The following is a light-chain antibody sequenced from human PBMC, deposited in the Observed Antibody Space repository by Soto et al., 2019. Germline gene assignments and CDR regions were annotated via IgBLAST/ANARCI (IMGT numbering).Light chain of an antibody. CDR2: LNSDGSH. CDR3: QTWVTGIHI. J-gene: IGLJ2*01. V-gene: IGLV4-69*01. CDR1: SGHSNYA. Sequence: QSVLTQSPSASASLGASGKLTCTLSSGHSNYAIAWHQQQPEKGPRFLMKLNSDGSHSQGDGIPDRFSGSSSGAERYLTLSTLQSEDEADYYCQTWVTGIHIFGGGTKLTVL.